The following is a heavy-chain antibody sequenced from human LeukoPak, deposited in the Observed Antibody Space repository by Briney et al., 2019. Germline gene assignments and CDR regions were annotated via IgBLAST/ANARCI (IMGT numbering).Heavy chain of an antibody. J-gene: IGHJ4*02. CDR2: FDPEDGET. V-gene: IGHV1-24*01. D-gene: IGHD4-17*01. CDR3: AGEFDYGDYIDY. Sequence: ASVKVSCKVSGYTLTELSMHWVRQAPGRGLEWMGGFDPEDGETIYAQKFQGRVTMTEDTSTDTAYMELSSLRSDDTAVYYCAGEFDYGDYIDYWGQGTLVTVSS. CDR1: GYTLTELS.